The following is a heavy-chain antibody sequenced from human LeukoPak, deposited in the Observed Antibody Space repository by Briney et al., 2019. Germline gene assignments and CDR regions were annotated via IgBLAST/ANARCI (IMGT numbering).Heavy chain of an antibody. D-gene: IGHD3-22*01. J-gene: IGHJ4*02. CDR1: GCTFTCSS. CDR2: IVVGSGNT. CDR3: AAGTYYYDSSGYDY. Sequence: SVKVSCKASGCTFTCSSMQGVRQARGRRGEWIGWIVVGSGNTNYAQKFQERVTITRAMSTSTAYMELSSLRSEDTAVYYCAAGTYYYDSSGYDYWGQATLVTVSS. V-gene: IGHV1-58*02.